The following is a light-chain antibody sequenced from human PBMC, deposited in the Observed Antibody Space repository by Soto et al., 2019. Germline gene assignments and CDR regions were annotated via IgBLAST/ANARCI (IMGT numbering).Light chain of an antibody. Sequence: QSALIQPPSVSGSPGQSVTISCTGTSSDVGSYDYVSGYQHHPGTVPKPVICNVNSRPSGVPDRFSGSKSGITASMTIAGLQPEDESDYFCTSPTPGSLYVFGTGTKLTVL. J-gene: IGLJ1*01. CDR3: TSPTPGSLYV. CDR2: NVN. CDR1: SSDVGSYDY. V-gene: IGLV2-18*02.